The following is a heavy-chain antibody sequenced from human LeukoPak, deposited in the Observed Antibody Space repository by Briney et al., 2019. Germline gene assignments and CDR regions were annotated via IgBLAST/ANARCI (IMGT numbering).Heavy chain of an antibody. Sequence: SSETLSLTCAVSGYSISSGYYWGWIRQRPGKGLEWIGSIYYSGTTYYNPSLKSRVTISVDTSKNQFSLKLSSVTAADTAIYYCARPSSGHYMVFDYWGQGTLVTVSS. CDR2: IYYSGTT. V-gene: IGHV4-38-2*01. D-gene: IGHD3-22*01. CDR3: ARPSSGHYMVFDY. J-gene: IGHJ4*02. CDR1: GYSISSGYY.